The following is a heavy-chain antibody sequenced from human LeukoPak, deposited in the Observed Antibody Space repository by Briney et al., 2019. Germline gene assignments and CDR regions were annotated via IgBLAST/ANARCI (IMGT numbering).Heavy chain of an antibody. J-gene: IGHJ5*02. CDR3: ARDNYYTSGSYLDP. V-gene: IGHV4-59*01. CDR2: INSVGST. Sequence: SETLSLTCTVSGGSINNYFWSWIRQPPGKGLEWIAYINSVGSTNYNPSLKSRVTISLDTSRNQFSLRLTSITAADTAVYYCARDNYYTSGSYLDPWGQGTLVTVSS. D-gene: IGHD3-10*01. CDR1: GGSINNYF.